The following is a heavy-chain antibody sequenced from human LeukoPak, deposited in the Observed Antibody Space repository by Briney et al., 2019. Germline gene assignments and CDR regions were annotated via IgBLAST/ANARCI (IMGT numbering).Heavy chain of an antibody. Sequence: PGGSLRLSCAASGFTFSSHAMSWVRQAPVKGLEWVSAISTSGGSTYYADSVKGRFTISRDNSKNTLYLQMNSLRAEDTAVYYCAKEPSSGSQLLDYWGQGTLVTVSS. CDR2: ISTSGGST. CDR3: AKEPSSGSQLLDY. CDR1: GFTFSSHA. V-gene: IGHV3-23*01. J-gene: IGHJ4*02. D-gene: IGHD1-26*01.